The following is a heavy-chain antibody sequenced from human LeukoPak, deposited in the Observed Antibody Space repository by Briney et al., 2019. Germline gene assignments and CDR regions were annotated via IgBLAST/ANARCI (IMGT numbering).Heavy chain of an antibody. CDR1: GFTVSSNY. V-gene: IGHV3-53*01. CDR3: ARGLFYGYFQH. D-gene: IGHD2/OR15-2a*01. J-gene: IGHJ1*01. CDR2: IYSGGST. Sequence: PGGSLRLSCAASGFTVSSNYMIWVRQAPGKGLEWVSVIYSGGSTYYADSVKGRFTISRDNSKNTLYLQMNSLRAEDRAVYHCARGLFYGYFQHWGQGTLVTVSS.